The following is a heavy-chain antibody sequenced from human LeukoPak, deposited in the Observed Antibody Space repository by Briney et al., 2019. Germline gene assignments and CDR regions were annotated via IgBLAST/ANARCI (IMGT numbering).Heavy chain of an antibody. CDR1: GFRLSSYG. J-gene: IGHJ4*02. Sequence: GSQRHFCTASGFRLSSYGIHWVRQTPGKGLEWVALVPYDGSNKYYADSVKGRFTISRDNSKNTVYLQINSLRAEDTAVYYCAREMGSVYLDYWGQGTLVSVPS. CDR2: VPYDGSNK. D-gene: IGHD3-10*01. V-gene: IGHV3-30*02. CDR3: AREMGSVYLDY.